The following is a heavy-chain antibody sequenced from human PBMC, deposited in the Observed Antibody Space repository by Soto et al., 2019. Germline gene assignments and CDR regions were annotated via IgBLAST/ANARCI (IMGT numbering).Heavy chain of an antibody. CDR3: ARVPPGYSSSHYFDF. CDR1: GGSVSSGSFY. J-gene: IGHJ4*02. D-gene: IGHD6-6*01. CDR2: IYDNRTF. Sequence: SETLSLTCTVSGGSVSSGSFYWSWIRQPPGKGLEWIGFIYDNRTFNYNASLKSRVTISVDTSKHQFSLKLSSVTAADTAVYYCARVPPGYSSSHYFDFWGQGALVTV. V-gene: IGHV4-61*01.